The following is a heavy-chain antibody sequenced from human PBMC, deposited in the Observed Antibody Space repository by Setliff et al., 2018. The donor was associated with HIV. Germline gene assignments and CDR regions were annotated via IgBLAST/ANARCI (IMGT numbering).Heavy chain of an antibody. CDR2: INSNNGGT. V-gene: IGHV1-2*02. D-gene: IGHD2-8*01. J-gene: IGHJ3*01. CDR1: GYTFTAYY. Sequence: ASVKVSCKTSGYTFTAYYIHWVRQAPGQGLEWMGWINSNNGGTKYAQNFQGRVTMTRDTSITTAYMDLGRLRSDDTAVYYCARRGVGTSDAFDLWGQGTMVTVSS. CDR3: ARRGVGTSDAFDL.